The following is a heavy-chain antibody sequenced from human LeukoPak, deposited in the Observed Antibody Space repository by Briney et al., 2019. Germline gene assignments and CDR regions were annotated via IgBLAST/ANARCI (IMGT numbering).Heavy chain of an antibody. Sequence: GGSLRLSCAASGFTFSSYSMNWVRQAPGKGLEWVSSISSSSSYIYYADSVKGRFTISRDNAKNSLYLQMNSLRAEDTAVYYCARENILTGYYDYWGQGTLVIVSS. D-gene: IGHD3-9*01. CDR1: GFTFSSYS. V-gene: IGHV3-21*01. CDR3: ARENILTGYYDY. CDR2: ISSSSSYI. J-gene: IGHJ4*02.